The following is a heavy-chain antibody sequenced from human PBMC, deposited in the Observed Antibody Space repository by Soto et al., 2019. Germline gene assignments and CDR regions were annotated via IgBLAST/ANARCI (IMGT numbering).Heavy chain of an antibody. D-gene: IGHD2-15*01. CDR2: INAGNGNT. V-gene: IGHV1-3*01. CDR3: AREGVSGGSCYDY. J-gene: IGHJ4*02. Sequence: QVQLEQSGAEVKKPGASVKVSCKASGYTFTSYAMHWVRQAPGQRLEWMGWINAGNGNTKYSQKFQGRVTITRDTSASTAYMELSRLRSEDTAVYYCAREGVSGGSCYDYWGQGTLVTVPS. CDR1: GYTFTSYA.